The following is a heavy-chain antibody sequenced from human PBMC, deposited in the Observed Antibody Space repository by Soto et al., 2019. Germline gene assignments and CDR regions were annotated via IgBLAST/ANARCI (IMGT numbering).Heavy chain of an antibody. V-gene: IGHV1-2*04. D-gene: IGHD6-13*01. Sequence: ASVKVSCKASGYTFTGYYMHWVRQAPGQGLEWMGWINPNSGGTNYAQKFQGWVTMTRDTSISTAYMELSRLRSDDTAVYYCARDLLGGSSFYYFDYWGQGTLVTVSS. CDR2: INPNSGGT. CDR3: ARDLLGGSSFYYFDY. CDR1: GYTFTGYY. J-gene: IGHJ4*02.